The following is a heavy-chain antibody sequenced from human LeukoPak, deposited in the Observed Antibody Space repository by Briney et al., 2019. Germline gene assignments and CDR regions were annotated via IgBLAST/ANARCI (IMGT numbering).Heavy chain of an antibody. CDR3: AGEYLTTYYYDSGGPSRHNWFDP. CDR2: INWNGGST. V-gene: IGHV3-20*04. Sequence: GGTLRLSCAASGVTLDDYGMSWVRQAPGKGLEWVSGINWNGGSTGYADSLKGRFTISRDNAKNSLYLQMNSLRAEDTALYYCAGEYLTTYYYDSGGPSRHNWFDPWGQGTLVTVSS. J-gene: IGHJ5*02. CDR1: GVTLDDYG. D-gene: IGHD3-22*01.